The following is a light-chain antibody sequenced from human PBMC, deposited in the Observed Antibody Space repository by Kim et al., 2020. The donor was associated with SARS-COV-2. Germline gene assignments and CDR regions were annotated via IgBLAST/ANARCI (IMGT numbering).Light chain of an antibody. J-gene: IGKJ2*01. CDR1: QSISSW. CDR2: KAS. CDR3: QQYNSYPYT. Sequence: SASVGDTVTITCRASQSISSWLAWYQQKPGKAPKLLIYKASSLESWVPSRFSVSVSGTEFTLTISSLQPDDFATYFCQQYNSYPYTFGQGTKLEI. V-gene: IGKV1-5*03.